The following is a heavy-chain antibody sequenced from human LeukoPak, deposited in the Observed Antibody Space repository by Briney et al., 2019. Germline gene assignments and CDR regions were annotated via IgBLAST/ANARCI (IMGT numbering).Heavy chain of an antibody. D-gene: IGHD4-17*01. CDR1: LVTFSSYE. V-gene: IGHV3-48*03. Sequence: PGGSLRPSCVLSLVTFSSYEITWVRQAPGKGLEWVSYISSSGRTIYYADSVQGRFTISRDNAKNSLYLQMNSLRAEDTAVYYCARDPGQRDYGDYTYYFDYWGQGTLVTVSS. J-gene: IGHJ4*02. CDR2: ISSSGRTI. CDR3: ARDPGQRDYGDYTYYFDY.